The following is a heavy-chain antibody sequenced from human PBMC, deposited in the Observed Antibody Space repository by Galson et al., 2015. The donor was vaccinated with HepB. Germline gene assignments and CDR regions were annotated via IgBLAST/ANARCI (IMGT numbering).Heavy chain of an antibody. CDR2: TYYRSNWYN. Sequence: CAISGDSVSSNSAAWNWIRQSPSRGLEWLGRTYYRSNWYNGYGVSVRGRITISPDTSKNQFSLQLNSVTPEDTAVFYCAREVASTYAFDIWGQGIMVTVSS. V-gene: IGHV6-1*01. J-gene: IGHJ3*02. CDR1: GDSVSSNSAA. CDR3: AREVASTYAFDI. D-gene: IGHD2/OR15-2a*01.